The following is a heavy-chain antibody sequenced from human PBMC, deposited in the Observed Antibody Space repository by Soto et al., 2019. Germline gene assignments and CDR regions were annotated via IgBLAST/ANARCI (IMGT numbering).Heavy chain of an antibody. CDR3: ARPHTGADRAAFLPDWFDP. J-gene: IGHJ5*02. V-gene: IGHV4-39*01. Sequence: SETLSLTCIVSGGSVRSGSYYWGWIRQPPGKGLEWSGSIYDSGSTYYSVSLKSRVTIEVDTSKRQFSLKLTSVTAADTAVYYCARPHTGADRAAFLPDWFDPWGQGTPVTVSS. CDR1: GGSVRSGSYY. D-gene: IGHD2-8*02. CDR2: IYDSGST.